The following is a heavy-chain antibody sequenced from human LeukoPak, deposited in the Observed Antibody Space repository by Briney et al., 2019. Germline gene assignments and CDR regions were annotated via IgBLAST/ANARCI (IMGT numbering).Heavy chain of an antibody. V-gene: IGHV1-2*02. CDR2: INANSGGT. CDR1: GHTFTGYY. Sequence: ASVRVSCKASGHTFTGYYMHWVRQAPGQGLEWMGWINANSGGTNYAQKFQGRVTMTRDTSISTAYMELSRLRSEDTAVYYCARENELRGNAFDIWGQGTMVTVSS. J-gene: IGHJ3*02. CDR3: ARENELRGNAFDI. D-gene: IGHD4-23*01.